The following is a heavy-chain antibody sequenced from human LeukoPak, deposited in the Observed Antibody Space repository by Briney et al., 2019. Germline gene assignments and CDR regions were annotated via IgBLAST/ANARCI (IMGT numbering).Heavy chain of an antibody. V-gene: IGHV3-23*01. J-gene: IGHJ4*02. CDR2: ISGSGGST. CDR3: ARETVYSSSSYNDY. CDR1: GFTFSSYA. Sequence: GGSLRLSCAASGFTFSSYAMSWVRQAPGKGLEWVSAISGSGGSTYYADSVKGRFTISRDNSKNTLYLQMNSLRAEDTAVYYCARETVYSSSSYNDYWGQGTLVTVSS. D-gene: IGHD6-6*01.